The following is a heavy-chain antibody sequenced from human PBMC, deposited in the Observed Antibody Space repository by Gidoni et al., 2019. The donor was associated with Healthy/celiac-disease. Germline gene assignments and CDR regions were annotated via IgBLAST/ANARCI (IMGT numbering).Heavy chain of an antibody. V-gene: IGHV3-9*01. CDR3: AKEGPAALGQLGNYFDY. CDR1: GFTFADYA. CDR2: ISWNSGSI. Sequence: EVQLVESGGGLVQPGRSLRLSCAASGFTFADYAMHWGRQAPGKGLEWVSGISWNSGSIGYADSVKGRFTISRDNAKNALYLQMNSLRAEDTALYYCAKEGPAALGQLGNYFDYWGQGTLVTVSS. D-gene: IGHD6-6*01. J-gene: IGHJ4*02.